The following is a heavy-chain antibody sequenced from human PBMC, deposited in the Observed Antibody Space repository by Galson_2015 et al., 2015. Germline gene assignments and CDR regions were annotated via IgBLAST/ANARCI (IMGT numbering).Heavy chain of an antibody. J-gene: IGHJ4*02. Sequence: VKVSCKASGYTLTSYDINWVRQATGQGREWMGWMNPNSGNTGYAQKFQGRVTMTRNTSISTAYMELSSLRSEDTAVYYCVRGLRGGLDYGGNSGDYWGQGTLLTVSS. V-gene: IGHV1-8*01. CDR3: VRGLRGGLDYGGNSGDY. CDR1: GYTLTSYD. D-gene: IGHD4-23*01. CDR2: MNPNSGNT.